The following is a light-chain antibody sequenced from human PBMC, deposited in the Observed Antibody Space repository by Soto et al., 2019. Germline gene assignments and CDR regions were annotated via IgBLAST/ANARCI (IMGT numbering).Light chain of an antibody. CDR2: KAC. V-gene: IGKV1-5*03. CDR1: QSISSW. CDR3: QQYNSYLYT. Sequence: DIQMTQPPSTLSASVGDRVTITCRASQSISSWLAWYQQKPGKAPKLLIYKACSLESGVPSRFSGSGSGTEFTLTISSLQPDDFATYYCQQYNSYLYTFGQGTKLEIK. J-gene: IGKJ2*01.